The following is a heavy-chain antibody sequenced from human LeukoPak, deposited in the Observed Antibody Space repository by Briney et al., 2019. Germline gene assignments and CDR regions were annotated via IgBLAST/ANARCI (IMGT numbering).Heavy chain of an antibody. CDR2: IKQDGSEK. J-gene: IGHJ6*02. CDR1: GFTFSSYW. CDR3: ARDLGDCSSTSCHF. Sequence: GGSLRLSRAASGFTFSSYWMSWVRQAPGKGLEWVANIKQDGSEKYYVDSVKGRFTISRDNAKNSLYLQMNSLRAEDTAVYYCARDLGDCSSTSCHFWGQGTTVTVSS. V-gene: IGHV3-7*05. D-gene: IGHD2-2*01.